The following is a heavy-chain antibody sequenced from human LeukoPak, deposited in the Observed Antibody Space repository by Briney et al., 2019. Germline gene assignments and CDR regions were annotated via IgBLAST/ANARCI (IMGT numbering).Heavy chain of an antibody. D-gene: IGHD3-3*01. J-gene: IGHJ4*02. CDR3: ARVGRIWSGYYTTFDY. CDR1: GYTFTSYY. Sequence: ASVKVSCKASGYTFTSYYMHWVRQAPGQGLEWMGIINPSGGSTSYAQKFQGRVTMTRDTSTCTVYMELSSLRSEDTAVYYCARVGRIWSGYYTTFDYWGQGTLVTVSS. V-gene: IGHV1-46*01. CDR2: INPSGGST.